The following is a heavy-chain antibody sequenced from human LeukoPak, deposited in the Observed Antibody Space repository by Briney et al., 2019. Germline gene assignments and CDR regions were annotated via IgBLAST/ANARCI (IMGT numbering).Heavy chain of an antibody. D-gene: IGHD6-13*01. CDR2: IYTSGST. V-gene: IGHV4-61*02. Sequence: SETLPLTCTVSGGSISSGSYYWSWIRQPAGKGLEWIGRIYTSGSTNYNPSLKSRVTISVDTSKNQFSLKLSSVTAADTAVYYCARDSGIAAAGAGFDYWGQGTLVTVSS. J-gene: IGHJ4*02. CDR1: GGSISSGSYY. CDR3: ARDSGIAAAGAGFDY.